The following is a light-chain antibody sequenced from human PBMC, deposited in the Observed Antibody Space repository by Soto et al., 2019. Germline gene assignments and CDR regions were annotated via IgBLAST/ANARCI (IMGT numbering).Light chain of an antibody. V-gene: IGKV2-30*01. J-gene: IGKJ1*01. CDR1: QSLVYSDGNTY. Sequence: DVVMTQSPLSLPVTLGQPASISCKSSQSLVYSDGNTYLNWFQQRPGQSPRRLIYKVSSRDSGVPDKFSGSGSGTYFTLTISRVEAADVGVYYCMQGTHWPWTFDQGTKVEI. CDR2: KVS. CDR3: MQGTHWPWT.